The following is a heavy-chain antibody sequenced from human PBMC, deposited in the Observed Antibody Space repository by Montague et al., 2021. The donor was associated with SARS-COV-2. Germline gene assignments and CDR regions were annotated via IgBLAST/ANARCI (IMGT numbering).Heavy chain of an antibody. D-gene: IGHD3-22*01. J-gene: IGHJ4*02. V-gene: IGHV4-59*08. CDR1: GGSLHNYF. Sequence: SETLSLTCTVSGGSLHNYFWSWIRQPPGKGLEWVGYISYSGSTKYNPSLQSRVTISVDTARNQFSLKLLSVTAADTAFYYCARVDSSGPGEYWGQGILVSVSS. CDR3: ARVDSSGPGEY. CDR2: ISYSGST.